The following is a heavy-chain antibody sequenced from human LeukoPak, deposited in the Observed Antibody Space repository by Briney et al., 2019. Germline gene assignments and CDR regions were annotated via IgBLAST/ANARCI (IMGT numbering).Heavy chain of an antibody. D-gene: IGHD6-25*01. CDR1: GGSISGYY. CDR2: IYSSGST. J-gene: IGHJ5*02. Sequence: SETLSLTCTVSGGSISGYYWTWIRQPPGKGLEWIGYIYSSGSTKYNPSLKSPITISVDTSKNQLSLKLSSVTAADTAVYYCARGRQWFDPWGQGTLVTVSS. V-gene: IGHV4-59*12. CDR3: ARGRQWFDP.